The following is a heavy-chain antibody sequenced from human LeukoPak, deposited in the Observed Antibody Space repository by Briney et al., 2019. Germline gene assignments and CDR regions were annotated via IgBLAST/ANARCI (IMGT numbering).Heavy chain of an antibody. CDR2: INHSGST. J-gene: IGHJ4*02. V-gene: IGHV4-34*01. Sequence: SETPSLTCAVYGGSFSGYYWSWIRQPPGKGLEWIGEINHSGSTNYNPSLKSRVTISVDTSKNQFSLKLSSVTAADTAVYYCARGRGYSYGLNDYWGQGTLVTVSS. D-gene: IGHD5-18*01. CDR1: GGSFSGYY. CDR3: ARGRGYSYGLNDY.